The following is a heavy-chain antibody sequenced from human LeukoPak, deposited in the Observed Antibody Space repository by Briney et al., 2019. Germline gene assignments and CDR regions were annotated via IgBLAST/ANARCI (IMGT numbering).Heavy chain of an antibody. J-gene: IGHJ4*02. V-gene: IGHV4-34*01. Sequence: SETLSLTCAVHGGSFSGYYWSWIRQPPGKGLEWIGEINHSGSTNYNPSLKSRVTISVDTSKNQFSLKLSSVTAADTAVYYCARGRDRWLLQYFDYWGQGTLVTVSS. CDR2: INHSGST. CDR3: ARGRDRWLLQYFDY. D-gene: IGHD3-22*01. CDR1: GGSFSGYY.